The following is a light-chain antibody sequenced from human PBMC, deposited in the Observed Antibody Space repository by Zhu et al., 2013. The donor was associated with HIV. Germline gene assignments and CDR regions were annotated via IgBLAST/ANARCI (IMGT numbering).Light chain of an antibody. J-gene: IGLJ3*02. CDR1: RSNIGTYY. CDR2: RNS. V-gene: IGLV1-47*01. Sequence: QSVLTQPPSASGTPGQRVTITCSGSRSNIGTYYVAWYQQFPGAAPKLLIYRNSQRPSGVPDRFSGSKSGTSGTSASLAISGLRSEDEADYYCSSYTSSSTWVFGGGTKLTVL. CDR3: SSYTSSSTWV.